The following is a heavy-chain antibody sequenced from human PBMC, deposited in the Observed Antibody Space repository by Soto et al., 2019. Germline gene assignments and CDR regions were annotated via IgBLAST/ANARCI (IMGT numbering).Heavy chain of an antibody. Sequence: QVQLVQSGAEVKKPGSSVKVSCKASGGTFSSYAISWVRQAPGQGLEWMGGIIPIFGTANYAQKFQGRVTITADESTSTAYMELSSLRSEDTAVYYCARELGITMLVVATGWFDPWGQGTLVTVSS. CDR1: GGTFSSYA. CDR2: IIPIFGTA. J-gene: IGHJ5*02. V-gene: IGHV1-69*01. D-gene: IGHD3-22*01. CDR3: ARELGITMLVVATGWFDP.